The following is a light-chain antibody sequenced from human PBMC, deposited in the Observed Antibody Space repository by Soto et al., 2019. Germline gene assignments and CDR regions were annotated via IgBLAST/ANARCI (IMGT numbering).Light chain of an antibody. CDR1: QSVSSN. Sequence: EIVMTQSTATLSVSPGXRDTLSCRASQSVSSNLAWYQHKPGQAPRLLIYGASTRATGIPPRFSVIGSGTESTLPISSLQSEGFAVYYCHQYHNWPQTFGQGTTVDIK. CDR3: HQYHNWPQT. J-gene: IGKJ1*01. V-gene: IGKV3-15*01. CDR2: GAS.